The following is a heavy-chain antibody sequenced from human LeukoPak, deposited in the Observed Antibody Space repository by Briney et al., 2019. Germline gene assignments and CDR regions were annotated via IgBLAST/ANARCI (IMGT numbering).Heavy chain of an antibody. CDR2: IDPNSGGT. CDR3: ARGYYDSSGYWIYYYYMDV. Sequence: ASVKVSCKASGGTFSSYAISWVRQAPGQGLEWMGWIDPNSGGTNYAQKFQGRVTMTRDTSISTAYMELSRLRSDDTAVYYCARGYYDSSGYWIYYYYMDVWGKGTTVTVSS. J-gene: IGHJ6*03. D-gene: IGHD3-22*01. CDR1: GGTFSSYA. V-gene: IGHV1-2*02.